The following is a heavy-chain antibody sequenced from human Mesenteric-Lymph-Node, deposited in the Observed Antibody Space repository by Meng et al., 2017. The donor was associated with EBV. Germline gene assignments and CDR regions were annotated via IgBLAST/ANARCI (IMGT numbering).Heavy chain of an antibody. Sequence: ELREQSGTGVVTPSGTGCLTCAACGASISSTNWWSWARQPPGKGLEWIGEIFHSGSTNYNPSLKSRVTISPDKSTNQFSLNLTSVTAADTAVYYCARAPHGYGDIPLQFDYWGQGSLVTVSS. V-gene: IGHV4-4*02. J-gene: IGHJ4*02. CDR1: GASISSTNW. CDR2: IFHSGST. D-gene: IGHD4-17*01. CDR3: ARAPHGYGDIPLQFDY.